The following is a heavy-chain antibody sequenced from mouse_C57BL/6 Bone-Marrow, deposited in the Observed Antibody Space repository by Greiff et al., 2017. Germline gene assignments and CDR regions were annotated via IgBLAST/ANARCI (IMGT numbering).Heavy chain of an antibody. J-gene: IGHJ4*01. Sequence: EVMLVESGGGLVQSGRSLRLSCATSGFTFSDFYMEWVRQAPGKGLEWIAASRNKANDYTTEYSASVKGRFIVSRDTSQSILYLQMNALRAEDTAIYYCAREGYFSYAMDYWGQGTSVTVSS. CDR3: AREGYFSYAMDY. CDR1: GFTFSDFY. CDR2: SRNKANDYTT. V-gene: IGHV7-1*01. D-gene: IGHD2-3*01.